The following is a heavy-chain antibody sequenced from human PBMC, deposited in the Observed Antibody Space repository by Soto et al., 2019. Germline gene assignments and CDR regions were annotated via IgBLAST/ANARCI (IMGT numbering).Heavy chain of an antibody. V-gene: IGHV3-11*01. CDR1: GFAFSDPY. Sequence: QVQLVESGGGLVKPGGSLRLSCAASGFAFSDPYMSWIRQAPGKGLEWISYISSSGSTIYYADSVKGRFTISRDNAKNSLYLQMDSLPADDPAVYYCARGGASVTTPFDYWGQGTQVTVSS. J-gene: IGHJ4*02. CDR2: ISSSGSTI. CDR3: ARGGASVTTPFDY. D-gene: IGHD4-17*01.